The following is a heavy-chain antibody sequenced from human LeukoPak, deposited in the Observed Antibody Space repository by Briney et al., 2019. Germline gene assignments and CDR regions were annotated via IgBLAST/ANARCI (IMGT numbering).Heavy chain of an antibody. V-gene: IGHV3-23*01. CDR1: GFTSGVYA. D-gene: IGHD2-15*01. J-gene: IGHJ4*02. Sequence: PGGSLRLSCVASGFTSGVYAMSWVRQAPGKGLEWVSAFSGGGDSFYADSVKGRFTISRDDSKNTLYLQMNSLRAEDTAVYYCARGPSGGTQDYWGQGTLVTVSS. CDR3: ARGPSGGTQDY. CDR2: FSGGGDS.